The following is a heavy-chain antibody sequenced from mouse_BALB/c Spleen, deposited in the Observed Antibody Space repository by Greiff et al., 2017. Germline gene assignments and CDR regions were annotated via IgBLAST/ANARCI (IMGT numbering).Heavy chain of an antibody. J-gene: IGHJ2*01. CDR3: ARGIDFDY. CDR2: INPSTGYT. Sequence: QVQLKESGAELAKPGASVKMSCKASGYTFTSYWMHWVKQRPGQGLEWIGYINPSTGYTEYNQKFKDKATLTADKSSSTAYMQLSSLTSEDSAVYYCARGIDFDYWGQGTTLTVSS. CDR1: GYTFTSYW. V-gene: IGHV1-7*01.